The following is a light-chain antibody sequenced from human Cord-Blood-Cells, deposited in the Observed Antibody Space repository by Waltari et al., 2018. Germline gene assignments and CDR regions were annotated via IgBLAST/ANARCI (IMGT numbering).Light chain of an antibody. CDR3: QSYDSSNVV. V-gene: IGLV6-57*01. J-gene: IGLJ2*01. CDR2: EDN. Sequence: NFMLTQPHPVSESPGKPVTISCTRSSGSIARHYVQWYQQRPGSSPTTVIYEDNQRPSGVPDRFSGSIDSSSNSASLTISGLKTEDEADYYCQSYDSSNVVFGGGTKLTVL. CDR1: SGSIARHY.